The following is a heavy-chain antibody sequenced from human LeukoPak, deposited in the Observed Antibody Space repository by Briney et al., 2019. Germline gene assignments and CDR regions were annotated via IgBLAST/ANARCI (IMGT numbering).Heavy chain of an antibody. V-gene: IGHV4-59*02. CDR1: GGSVSDYY. Sequence: ESSETLSLTCTVSGGSVSDYYWSWIRQSPGKGLEWIGYIYYTGSSSYNPSLRSRVTISADTSKNQFSLKLSSVTAADTAVYYCARVGSLNWNRFTYYYYYYMDVWGKGTTVTVSS. D-gene: IGHD1-1*01. CDR3: ARVGSLNWNRFTYYYYYYMDV. CDR2: IYYTGSS. J-gene: IGHJ6*03.